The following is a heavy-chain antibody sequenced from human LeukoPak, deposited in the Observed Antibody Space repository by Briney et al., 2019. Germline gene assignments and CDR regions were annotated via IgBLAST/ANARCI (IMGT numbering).Heavy chain of an antibody. CDR3: AHRQAYSSSWDRWFDP. CDR2: IYWNDDK. CDR1: GFSPSTSGVS. J-gene: IGHJ5*02. V-gene: IGHV2-5*01. Sequence: SGPTLVKPTHTLTLTCTFSGFSPSTSGVSVGWIRQPPGKALEWLALIYWNDDKRYSPSLKSRLTITKDTSKNQVVLTMTNLDPVDTATYYSAHRQAYSSSWDRWFDPWGQGTLVTVSS. D-gene: IGHD6-13*01.